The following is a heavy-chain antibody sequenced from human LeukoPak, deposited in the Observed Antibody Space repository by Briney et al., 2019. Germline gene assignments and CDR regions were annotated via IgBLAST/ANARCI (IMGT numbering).Heavy chain of an antibody. CDR2: IYYSGST. V-gene: IGHV4-39*07. D-gene: IGHD5-18*01. CDR3: ARVAGIQLWQDYYYYMDV. CDR1: GGSISSSSYY. J-gene: IGHJ6*03. Sequence: PSETLSLTCTVSGGSISSSSYYWGWIRQPPGKGLEWIGSIYYSGSTNYNPSLKSRVTISVDKSKNQFSLKLSSVTAADTAVYYCARVAGIQLWQDYYYYMDVWGKGTTVTVSS.